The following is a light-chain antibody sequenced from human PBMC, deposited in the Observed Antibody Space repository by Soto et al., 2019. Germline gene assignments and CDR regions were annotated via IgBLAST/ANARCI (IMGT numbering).Light chain of an antibody. J-gene: IGKJ3*01. CDR2: LGS. V-gene: IGKV2-28*01. Sequence: DIVMTQSPLSLPVTPGEPASISCRSSQSLLHRNGYNYLEWYLQTPGQSPQLLISLGSDRASGVPNMFSGSGSGTDFTLKISRVEAEDVGVYYCMQGLSGFTFGPGTKVEIK. CDR1: QSLLHRNGYNY. CDR3: MQGLSGFT.